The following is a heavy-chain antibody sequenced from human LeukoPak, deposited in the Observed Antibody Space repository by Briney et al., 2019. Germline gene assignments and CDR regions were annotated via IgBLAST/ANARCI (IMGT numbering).Heavy chain of an antibody. D-gene: IGHD2-8*02. V-gene: IGHV4-59*01. CDR2: IYYDGYP. Sequence: PSETLSLTRNVSGASLSSYFWSWIRQPPGKGLEWIGYIYYDGYPNYSPSLRSRITISVEKSKSQFSLNLRSVTAADTALYFCAGTELGYCTVTGCPLESWGQGTLVTVSS. CDR1: GASLSSYF. J-gene: IGHJ4*02. CDR3: AGTELGYCTVTGCPLES.